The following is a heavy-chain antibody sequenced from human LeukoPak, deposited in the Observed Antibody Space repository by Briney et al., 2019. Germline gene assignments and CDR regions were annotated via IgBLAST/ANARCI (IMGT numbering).Heavy chain of an antibody. D-gene: IGHD6-6*01. J-gene: IGHJ4*02. Sequence: SETLSLTCAVYGGSFSGYYWSWIRQPPGKGLEWIGEINHSGSTNYNPSLKSRVTLSVDTSKNQSSLKLSSVTAADTAVYYCARDVGSSGTDYWGQGTLVTVSS. CDR2: INHSGST. V-gene: IGHV4-34*01. CDR1: GGSFSGYY. CDR3: ARDVGSSGTDY.